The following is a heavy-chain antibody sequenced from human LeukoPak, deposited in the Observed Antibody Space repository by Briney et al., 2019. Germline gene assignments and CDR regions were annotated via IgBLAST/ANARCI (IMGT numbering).Heavy chain of an antibody. D-gene: IGHD3-16*01. J-gene: IGHJ5*02. CDR3: ARVLRGGDRFDP. CDR1: GYTFTGYY. CDR2: INPNSGNT. Sequence: ASVKVSCKASGYTFTGYYMHWVRQAPGQGLEWMGWINPNSGNTGYAQKFQGRVSMTRDTSITTAYMELSSLRYEDTAVYYCARVLRGGDRFDPWGQGTLVTVSS. V-gene: IGHV1-8*02.